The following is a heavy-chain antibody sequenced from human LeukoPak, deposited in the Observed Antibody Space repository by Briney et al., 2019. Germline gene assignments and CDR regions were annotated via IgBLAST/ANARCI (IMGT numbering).Heavy chain of an antibody. CDR3: AGGYYDFWSGSRALNAFDI. V-gene: IGHV4-34*01. CDR2: INHSGST. Sequence: PSETLSLTCAVYGGSFSGYYWSWIRQPPGKGLEWIGEINHSGSTNYNPSLKSRVTISVDTSKNQFSLKLSSVTAADTAVYYCAGGYYDFWSGSRALNAFDIWGQGTMVTVSS. J-gene: IGHJ3*02. D-gene: IGHD3-3*01. CDR1: GGSFSGYY.